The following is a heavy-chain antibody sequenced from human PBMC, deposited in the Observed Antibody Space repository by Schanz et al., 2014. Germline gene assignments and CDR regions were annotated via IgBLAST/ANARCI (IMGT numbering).Heavy chain of an antibody. CDR1: GDSISGSY. Sequence: QLQLQESGPGLVKPSETLSLTCTVSGDSISGSYWSWIRQPPGKGLEWIGYIYYSGSTDYNPSLKSRVTMSVDTSKNQFSLKLSSVTAADTAVYYCARARFTGYYMDVWGQGTAVTVSS. D-gene: IGHD3-9*01. CDR3: ARARFTGYYMDV. V-gene: IGHV4-59*01. J-gene: IGHJ6*02. CDR2: IYYSGST.